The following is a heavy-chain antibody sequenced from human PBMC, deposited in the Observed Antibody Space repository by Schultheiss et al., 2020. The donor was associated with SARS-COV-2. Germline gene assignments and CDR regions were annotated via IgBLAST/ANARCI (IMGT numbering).Heavy chain of an antibody. CDR1: GGSFSGYN. CDR2: INDSGST. J-gene: IGHJ6*02. Sequence: SETLSLTCAVYGGSFSGYNWGWIRQPPGKGLDCIGEINDSGSTNYNPSLKSRVTISVDKSKNQFSLKLSSVTAADTAVYYCASFGRYGSGSYLGYYYGMDVWGQGTTVTVSS. CDR3: ASFGRYGSGSYLGYYYGMDV. D-gene: IGHD3-10*01. V-gene: IGHV4-34*01.